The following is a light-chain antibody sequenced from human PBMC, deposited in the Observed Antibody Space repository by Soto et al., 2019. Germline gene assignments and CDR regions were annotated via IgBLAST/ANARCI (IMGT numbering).Light chain of an antibody. Sequence: EVVLTHSPGTLSLSPGERATLSCRSSQSVGSTYLAWYHQNPGQAPRLLIYGASSRATGIPDRCSGSGCGTALSTPTSRLEHADFAVYYCQQYGDSQWTFGQGTKVDIK. V-gene: IGKV3-20*01. CDR1: QSVGSTY. J-gene: IGKJ1*01. CDR2: GAS. CDR3: QQYGDSQWT.